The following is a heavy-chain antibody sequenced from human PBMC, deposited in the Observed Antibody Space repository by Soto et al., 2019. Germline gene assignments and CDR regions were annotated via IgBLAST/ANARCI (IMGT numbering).Heavy chain of an antibody. CDR1: GYTFTSYD. Sequence: ASVKVSCKASGYTFTSYDINWVRQAPGQGLEWVGWINPTSEYTAHAQKFQGRVTLTREISTATAYMELSSLTSEDTAVYFCARKVHHGSSSDWGPGTQVTVSS. J-gene: IGHJ4*02. CDR3: ARKVHHGSSSD. D-gene: IGHD1-1*01. V-gene: IGHV1-8*01. CDR2: INPTSEYT.